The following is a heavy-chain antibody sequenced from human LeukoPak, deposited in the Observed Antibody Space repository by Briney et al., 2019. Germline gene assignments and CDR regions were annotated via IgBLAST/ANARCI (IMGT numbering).Heavy chain of an antibody. CDR2: ITGDGGST. CDR3: ARSLGGYADS. V-gene: IGHV3-64*02. J-gene: IGHJ4*02. Sequence: GGTLRLSCAASGSTFSHYGMYWVRQAPGKELEYVSAITGDGGSTYYADSVKGRFIISRDNPKNTVYLQMGSLRAEDMAVYYCARSLGGYADSWGQGTLVTVSS. CDR1: GSTFSHYG. D-gene: IGHD3-16*01.